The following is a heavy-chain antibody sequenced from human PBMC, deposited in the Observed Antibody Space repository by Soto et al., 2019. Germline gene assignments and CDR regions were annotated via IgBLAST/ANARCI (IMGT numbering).Heavy chain of an antibody. CDR1: GFTFSSYS. V-gene: IGHV3-48*01. Sequence: GGSLRLSCAASGFTFSSYSMNWVRQAPGKGLEWVSYISSSSTIYYADSVKGRFTISRDNAKNSLYLQMNSLRAEDTAVYYCAREGSSWFNWFDPWGQGTPVTVSS. D-gene: IGHD6-13*01. CDR3: AREGSSWFNWFDP. J-gene: IGHJ5*02. CDR2: ISSSSTI.